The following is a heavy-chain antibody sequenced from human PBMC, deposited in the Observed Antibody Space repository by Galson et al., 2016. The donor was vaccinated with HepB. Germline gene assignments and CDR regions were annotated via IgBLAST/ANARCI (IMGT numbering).Heavy chain of an antibody. Sequence: QSGAEVKKAGESLKISCKASGYSFPYYWIGWVRQKPGKGLEWMGIIYPGDSEIRYSPSFPGPVTMSVDKSISTAFLQWSSLKASDTAMYYCARQYNFWSGYSESYYGMDVWGQGTTVTVSS. V-gene: IGHV5-51*01. CDR1: GYSFPYYW. D-gene: IGHD3-3*01. CDR3: ARQYNFWSGYSESYYGMDV. CDR2: IYPGDSEI. J-gene: IGHJ6*02.